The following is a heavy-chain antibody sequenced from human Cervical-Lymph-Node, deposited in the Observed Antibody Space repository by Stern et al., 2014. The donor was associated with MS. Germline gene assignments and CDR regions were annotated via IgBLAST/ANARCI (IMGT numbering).Heavy chain of an antibody. V-gene: IGHV1-8*01. J-gene: IGHJ5*02. CDR1: GYTFTSYD. D-gene: IGHD2-2*01. CDR2: MNPNSGNT. Sequence: VQLVQSGAEVKKPGASVKVSCKASGYTFTSYDINWVRQATGQGLEWMGWMNPNSGNTGYAQKFQGRVTMTRNTSISTAYMELSSLRSEDTAVYYCARGHIVVVPAAMPIWFDPWGQGTLVTVSS. CDR3: ARGHIVVVPAAMPIWFDP.